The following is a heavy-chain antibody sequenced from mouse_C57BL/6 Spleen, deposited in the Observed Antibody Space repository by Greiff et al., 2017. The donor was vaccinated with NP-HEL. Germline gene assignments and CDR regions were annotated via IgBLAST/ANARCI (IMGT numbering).Heavy chain of an antibody. D-gene: IGHD2-1*01. J-gene: IGHJ3*01. V-gene: IGHV1-18*01. CDR3: ARLDGNYGRFAY. Sequence: EVQLQQSGPELVKPGASVKIPCKASGYTFTDYNMDWVKQSHGKSLEWIGDINPNNGGTIYNQKFKGKATLTVDKSSSTAYMELRSLTSEDTAVYYWARLDGNYGRFAYWGQGTLVTGSA. CDR2: INPNNGGT. CDR1: GYTFTDYN.